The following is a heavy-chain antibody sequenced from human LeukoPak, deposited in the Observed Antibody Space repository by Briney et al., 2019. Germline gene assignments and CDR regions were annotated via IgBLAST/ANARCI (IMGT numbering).Heavy chain of an antibody. CDR3: ARGSYGIDC. CDR2: IWNDGSNK. D-gene: IGHD6-6*01. V-gene: IGHV3-33*07. Sequence: GGSLRLSCAASGFTFNKFGMDWVRQAPGKGLEWVAVIWNDGSNKYYADSVKGRFTISRDNSKNTLYLQMNSLRAEDTAVYYCARGSYGIDCWGQGTLVTVSS. J-gene: IGHJ4*02. CDR1: GFTFNKFG.